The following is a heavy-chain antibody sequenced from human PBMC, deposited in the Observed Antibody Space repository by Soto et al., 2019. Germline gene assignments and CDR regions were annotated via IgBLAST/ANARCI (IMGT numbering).Heavy chain of an antibody. CDR1: GFTFDDYA. J-gene: IGHJ3*01. V-gene: IGHV3-9*01. CDR3: TKGASTSCFSAFDL. CDR2: ISWNSGNI. Sequence: EVQLVESGGGVVQPGRSLRLSCSASGFTFDDYAMNWVRQAPGKGLEWVSSISWNSGNIVYADSVRGRFTISRDNAQTSLHLQMNRLRAEDTALYYCTKGASTSCFSAFDLWCQGTMVTVSS. D-gene: IGHD2-2*01.